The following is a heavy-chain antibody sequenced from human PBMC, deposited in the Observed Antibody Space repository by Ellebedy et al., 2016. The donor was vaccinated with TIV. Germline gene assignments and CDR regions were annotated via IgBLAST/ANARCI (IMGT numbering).Heavy chain of an antibody. V-gene: IGHV2-70*17. D-gene: IGHD6-19*01. CDR2: IDWDDDK. CDR3: ARISSGWGFDY. J-gene: IGHJ4*02. Sequence: SGPTLVKPTQTLTLTCTFSGFSLRTGRLSVSWIRQPPGKALEWLARIDWDDDKFYSTSLRTRVTISKDSSENQVVLTMTNMDPEDTATYYCARISSGWGFDYWGQGALVTVSS. CDR1: GFSLRTGRLS.